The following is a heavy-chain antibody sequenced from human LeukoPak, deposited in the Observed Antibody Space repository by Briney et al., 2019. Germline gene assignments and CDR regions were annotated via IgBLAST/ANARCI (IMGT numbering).Heavy chain of an antibody. V-gene: IGHV6-1*01. CDR1: GDSVSSNTPA. CDR2: TYYRYKWYN. Sequence: SQTLSVTCAISGDSVSSNTPAWNWISRPPSRGLEGLGRTYYRYKWYNDYAVSVRSRITINPDTAKNQFSLQLNSVTPEDTAVYYCARQQRGAFDYWGQGTLVTVSS. CDR3: ARQQRGAFDY. J-gene: IGHJ4*02. D-gene: IGHD6-13*01.